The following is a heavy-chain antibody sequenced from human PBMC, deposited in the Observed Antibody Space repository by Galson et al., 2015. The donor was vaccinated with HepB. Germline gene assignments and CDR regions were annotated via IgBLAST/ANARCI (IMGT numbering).Heavy chain of an antibody. CDR2: MNPNSGNT. D-gene: IGHD4-11*01. CDR1: GGTFTSYD. V-gene: IGHV1-8*01. Sequence: VKVSCKASGGTFTSYDINWVRQATGQGLEWMGWMNPNSGNTGYAQKFQGRVTMTRNTSISTAYMELSSLRSEDTAVYYCAREYDYHSYYYYYGMDVWGQGTTVTVSS. CDR3: AREYDYHSYYYYYGMDV. J-gene: IGHJ6*02.